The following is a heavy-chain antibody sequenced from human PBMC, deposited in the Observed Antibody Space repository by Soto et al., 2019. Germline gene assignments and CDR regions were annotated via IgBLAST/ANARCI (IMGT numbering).Heavy chain of an antibody. CDR1: GFTVSSNY. D-gene: IGHD2-2*01. J-gene: IGHJ6*02. CDR2: IYSGGST. CDR3: ARDKSYCSSTSCDSYGMDV. Sequence: EVQLVETGGGLIQPGGSLRLSCAASGFTVSSNYMSWVRPAPGKGLEWVSAIYSGGSTYYADSVKGGFTISRDNSKNTLYLQMNSLRAEDTAVYYCARDKSYCSSTSCDSYGMDVWGQGTTVTVSS. V-gene: IGHV3-53*02.